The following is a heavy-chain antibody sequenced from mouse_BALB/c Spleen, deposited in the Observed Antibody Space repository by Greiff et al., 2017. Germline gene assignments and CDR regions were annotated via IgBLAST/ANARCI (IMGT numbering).Heavy chain of an antibody. J-gene: IGHJ3*01. V-gene: IGHV1S126*01. Sequence: VQLQQSGPQLVRPGASVKISCKASGYSFTSYWMHWVKQRPGQGLEWIGMIDPSDSETRLNQKFKDKATLTVDKSSSTAYMQLSSPTSEDSAVYYCARNDGYPPYWGQGTLVTVSA. CDR1: GYSFTSYW. D-gene: IGHD2-3*01. CDR3: ARNDGYPPY. CDR2: IDPSDSET.